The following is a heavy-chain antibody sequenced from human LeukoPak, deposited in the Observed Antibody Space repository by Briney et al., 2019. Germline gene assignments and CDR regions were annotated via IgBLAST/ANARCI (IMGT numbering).Heavy chain of an antibody. D-gene: IGHD4-17*01. Sequence: SDTLSLTCTVSGDSFSSSDYYWGWIRQPPGKGLEWIGTIYYTGSTYYIPSLKSRLTISLDTSKDQFSLKLSSVTAADTAVYYCARDTDYGDHNAFDIWGQGTMVTVSS. CDR1: GDSFSSSDYY. CDR2: IYYTGST. CDR3: ARDTDYGDHNAFDI. J-gene: IGHJ3*02. V-gene: IGHV4-39*02.